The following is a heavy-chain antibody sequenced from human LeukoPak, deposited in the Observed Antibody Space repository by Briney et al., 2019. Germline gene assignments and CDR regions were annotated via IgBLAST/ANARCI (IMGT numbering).Heavy chain of an antibody. D-gene: IGHD6-13*01. Sequence: SGTLSLTCAVSGGSISSSNWWSWVRQPPGKGLEWIGEIYHSGSTNYNPSLKSRLTISLDTSKNQFSLKLSSVTAADTAVYYCARDPAAADPSDAFDIWGQGTMVTVSS. J-gene: IGHJ3*02. CDR2: IYHSGST. CDR3: ARDPAAADPSDAFDI. CDR1: GGSISSSNW. V-gene: IGHV4-4*02.